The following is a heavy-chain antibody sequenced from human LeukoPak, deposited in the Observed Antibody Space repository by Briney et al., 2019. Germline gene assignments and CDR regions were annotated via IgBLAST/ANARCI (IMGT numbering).Heavy chain of an antibody. CDR2: IWYDGSNK. V-gene: IGHV3-33*01. CDR1: GFTLSSYG. Sequence: GGSLRLSCAASGFTLSSYGMHWVRQAPGKGLEWVAVIWYDGSNKYYADSVKGRFTISRDNSKNTLYLQMNSLRAEDTAVYYCARGYCSSTNCPSKIVAGMDVWGQGTTVTVSS. CDR3: ARGYCSSTNCPSKIVAGMDV. D-gene: IGHD2-2*01. J-gene: IGHJ6*02.